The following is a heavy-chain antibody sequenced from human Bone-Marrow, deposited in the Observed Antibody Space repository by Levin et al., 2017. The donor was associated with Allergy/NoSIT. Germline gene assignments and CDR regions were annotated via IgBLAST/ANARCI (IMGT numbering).Heavy chain of an antibody. Sequence: SETLSLTCSVSSASSGKYYWTWIRQPPGKGLEWIGYVYNNETTNYNPSLKSRVTMSVDTSKKHFSLKLTSVTAADTATYFCARDTYDYAWGTYLDYWGQGILVTVSS. J-gene: IGHJ4*02. D-gene: IGHD3-16*02. CDR2: VYNNETT. CDR1: SASSGKYY. CDR3: ARDTYDYAWGTYLDY. V-gene: IGHV4-59*01.